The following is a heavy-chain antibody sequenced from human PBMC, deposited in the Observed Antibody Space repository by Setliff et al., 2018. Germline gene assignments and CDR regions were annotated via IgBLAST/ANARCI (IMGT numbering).Heavy chain of an antibody. D-gene: IGHD3-16*01. CDR2: INPSSGRT. J-gene: IGHJ4*02. Sequence: ASVNVSCKASGYTFTSHYMHWVRQAPGLGLEWMGTINPSSGRTSYAQKPQGRVTMTTDTSTSTVYMELRSLRVDDAAVYYCARGGAGLDYWGQGTLVTVSS. CDR1: GYTFTSHY. CDR3: ARGGAGLDY. V-gene: IGHV1-46*01.